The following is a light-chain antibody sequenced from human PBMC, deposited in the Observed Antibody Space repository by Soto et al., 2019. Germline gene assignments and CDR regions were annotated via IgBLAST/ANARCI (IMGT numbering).Light chain of an antibody. V-gene: IGKV1-33*01. Sequence: DIQMTQSPSSLSVSVGDRVTITCQASQGIANYLNWYQQKPGKAPKVLIYDASSLESGVPSRFSGRGSGTDFTFTISSLQPEDGATYYCQQYDDLLPTFGQGTKLEIK. CDR1: QGIANY. CDR3: QQYDDLLPT. J-gene: IGKJ2*01. CDR2: DAS.